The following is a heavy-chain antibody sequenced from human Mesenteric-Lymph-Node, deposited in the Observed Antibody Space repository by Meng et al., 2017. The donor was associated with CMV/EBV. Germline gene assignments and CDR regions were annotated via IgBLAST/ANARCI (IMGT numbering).Heavy chain of an antibody. CDR1: GFTFGTYA. CDR3: ARDLSGYYAVYYYYYGMDV. CDR2: ISSSSSYI. J-gene: IGHJ6*02. D-gene: IGHD3-22*01. V-gene: IGHV3-21*01. Sequence: GESLKISCATSGFTFGTYALSWVRQTPGKGLEWVSSISSSSSYIYYADSVKGRFTISRDNAKNSLYLQMNSLRAEDTAVYYCARDLSGYYAVYYYYYGMDVWGQGTTVTVSS.